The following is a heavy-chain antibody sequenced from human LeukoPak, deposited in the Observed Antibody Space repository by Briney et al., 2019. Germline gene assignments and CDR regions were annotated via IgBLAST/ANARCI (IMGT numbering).Heavy chain of an antibody. CDR2: ISGSGGST. D-gene: IGHD3-22*01. Sequence: GGSLRLSCAASGFTFSSYAMSWVRQAPGKGLEWVSAISGSGGSTYYADSVKGRFTISRDNSKNTLYLQMNSLRAEDTAVYYCAKEKDYYDSSGYFPSLNYWGQGTLVTVSS. CDR1: GFTFSSYA. CDR3: AKEKDYYDSSGYFPSLNY. J-gene: IGHJ4*02. V-gene: IGHV3-23*01.